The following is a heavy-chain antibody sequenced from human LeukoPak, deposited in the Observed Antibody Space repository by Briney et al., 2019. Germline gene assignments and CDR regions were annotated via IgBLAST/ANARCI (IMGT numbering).Heavy chain of an antibody. Sequence: ASVKVSFKVSGYTLTELSMHWVRQAPGKGLEWMGGFDPEDGETIYAQKFQGRVTMTEDTSTDTAYMELSSLRSEDTAVYYCATAGVHCTNGVCYLDLYYYYGMDVWGQGTTVTVSS. J-gene: IGHJ6*02. V-gene: IGHV1-24*01. D-gene: IGHD2-8*01. CDR2: FDPEDGET. CDR3: ATAGVHCTNGVCYLDLYYYYGMDV. CDR1: GYTLTELS.